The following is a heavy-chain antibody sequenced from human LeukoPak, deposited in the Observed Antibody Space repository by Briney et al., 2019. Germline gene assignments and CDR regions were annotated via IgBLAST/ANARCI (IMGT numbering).Heavy chain of an antibody. V-gene: IGHV1-69*06. Sequence: SVKVSCKASGGTFISYAISWVRQAPGQGLEWMGGIIPIFGTANYAQKFQGRVTITADKSTSTAYMELSSLRSEDTAVYYCARGIPTSYYYGSGSFYYFDYWGQGTLVTVSS. CDR3: ARGIPTSYYYGSGSFYYFDY. D-gene: IGHD3-10*01. CDR2: IIPIFGTA. CDR1: GGTFISYA. J-gene: IGHJ4*02.